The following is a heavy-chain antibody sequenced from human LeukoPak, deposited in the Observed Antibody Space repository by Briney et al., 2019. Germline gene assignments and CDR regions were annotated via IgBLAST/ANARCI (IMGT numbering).Heavy chain of an antibody. CDR2: IRAGGENT. CDR1: GFTFASHA. Sequence: PGASLRLSCAASGFTFASHAMSWVRQAPGKGLEWVSAIRAGGENTDYADSVKGRFTISRDNSKNPLYLQVNSLSAEDTAADYCAKSEGSSSARRFDYWGQGTLVTVSS. J-gene: IGHJ4*02. D-gene: IGHD6-19*01. CDR3: AKSEGSSSARRFDY. V-gene: IGHV3-23*01.